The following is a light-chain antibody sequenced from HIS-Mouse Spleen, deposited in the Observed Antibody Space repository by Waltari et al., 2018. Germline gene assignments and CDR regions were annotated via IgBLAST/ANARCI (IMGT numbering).Light chain of an antibody. CDR1: AFPKKY. V-gene: IGLV3-10*01. Sequence: SYELTQPPSVSVSPGQTARITCPGAAFPKKYPYRYKQKSGQAPVLVIYEDSKRPSGIPERFSGSSSGTMATLTISGAQVEDEADYYCYSTDSSGNHRVFGGGTKLTVL. CDR2: EDS. CDR3: YSTDSSGNHRV. J-gene: IGLJ2*01.